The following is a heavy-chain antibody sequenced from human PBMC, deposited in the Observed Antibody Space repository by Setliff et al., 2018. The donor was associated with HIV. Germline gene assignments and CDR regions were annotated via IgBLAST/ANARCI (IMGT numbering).Heavy chain of an antibody. CDR2: INYAGVA. CDR1: AWSLSGYF. D-gene: IGHD1-1*01. Sequence: PSETLSLTCGVDAWSLSGYFWVWVRQSPKRGLEWIGEINYAGVANYSPSLKSRVTMSIDTSKSQFSLKVSSVTAADTAVYFCTREGRGDPAMATTRIDYWGQGKLVTV. J-gene: IGHJ4*02. CDR3: TREGRGDPAMATTRIDY. V-gene: IGHV4-34*01.